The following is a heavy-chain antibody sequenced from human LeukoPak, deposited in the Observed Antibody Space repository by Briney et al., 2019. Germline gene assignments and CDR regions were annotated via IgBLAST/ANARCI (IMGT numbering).Heavy chain of an antibody. D-gene: IGHD5-24*01. Sequence: GGSLRLSCAASEFTFSSYSMNWVRQAPGKGLEWVSYITNSGNSKSYADSVKGRFTISRDNAKNSLYLQMNSLRAEDTAIYYCTRVGYIDEGIDYWGQGTLVTVSS. CDR1: EFTFSSYS. V-gene: IGHV3-48*04. CDR3: TRVGYIDEGIDY. J-gene: IGHJ4*02. CDR2: ITNSGNSK.